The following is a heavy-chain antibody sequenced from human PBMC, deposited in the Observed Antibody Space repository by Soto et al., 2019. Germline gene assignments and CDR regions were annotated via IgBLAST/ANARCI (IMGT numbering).Heavy chain of an antibody. CDR1: GGSVGSRPYY. CDR2: VAYTGTT. J-gene: IGHJ6*01. V-gene: IGHV4-61*01. CDR3: ARGIQPPTLSPWDV. Sequence: PSETLSLTCAVSGGSVGSRPYYWSWIRQPPGKGLEWIGYVAYTGTTNYNPSLKSRVTISADVSESLVSLTMTSVTDADTAHNYCARGIQPPTLSPWDVWGPGTSVTVSS. D-gene: IGHD1-1*01.